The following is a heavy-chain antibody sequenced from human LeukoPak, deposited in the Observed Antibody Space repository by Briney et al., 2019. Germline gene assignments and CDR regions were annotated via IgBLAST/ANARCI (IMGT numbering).Heavy chain of an antibody. CDR1: GGXINSNY. Sequence: SETLSLTCTVSGGXINSNYWSWIRQSPGKGLKWIGYIYYSGSTDYNPSLKSRVTISVDTSKNQFSLKLRSVTAADTAVYYCARQNYDEVNYYYYGLDVWGQGTTVTVSS. V-gene: IGHV4-59*08. CDR2: IYYSGST. CDR3: ARQNYDEVNYYYYGLDV. D-gene: IGHD3-3*01. J-gene: IGHJ6*02.